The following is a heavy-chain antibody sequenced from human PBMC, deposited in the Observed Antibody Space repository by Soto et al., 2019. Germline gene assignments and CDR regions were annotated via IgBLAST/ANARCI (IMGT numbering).Heavy chain of an antibody. J-gene: IGHJ4*02. D-gene: IGHD1-26*01. CDR1: GGSISSYY. CDR3: ARGSGSYFPFDY. V-gene: IGHV4-59*01. CDR2: IYYSGST. Sequence: SETLSLTCTVSGGSISSYYWSWIRQPPGKGLEWIGYIYYSGSTNYNPSLKSRVTISVDTSKNQFSLKLSSVTAADTAVYYCARGSGSYFPFDYWGQGTMVTVYS.